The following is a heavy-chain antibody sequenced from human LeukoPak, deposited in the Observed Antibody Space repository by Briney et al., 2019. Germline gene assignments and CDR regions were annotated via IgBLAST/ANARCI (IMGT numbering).Heavy chain of an antibody. Sequence: SETLSLTCTVSSHSIRISEYYWDWIRQPPGKGLEWIGNIFRTGTTYYNPSLKSWVTISLDMSKNQFSLEMTSVTAADTALYFCARRAPSLDYFDYWGQGTLVTVSS. V-gene: IGHV4-38-2*02. CDR1: SHSIRISEYY. CDR2: IFRTGTT. CDR3: ARRAPSLDYFDY. D-gene: IGHD6-13*01. J-gene: IGHJ4*02.